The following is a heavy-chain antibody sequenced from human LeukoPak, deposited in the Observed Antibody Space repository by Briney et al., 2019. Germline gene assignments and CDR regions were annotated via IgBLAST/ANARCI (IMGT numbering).Heavy chain of an antibody. CDR1: GFTFSSYS. V-gene: IGHV3-48*01. CDR3: ARDYSSSWFFY. Sequence: GGSLRLSCAASGFTFSSYSMNWVRQAPGRGLEWVSYISSSSSTIYYADSVKGRFNISRDNAKNSLYLQMNSLRAEDTAVYYCARDYSSSWFFYWGQGTLVTVSS. J-gene: IGHJ4*02. D-gene: IGHD6-13*01. CDR2: ISSSSSTI.